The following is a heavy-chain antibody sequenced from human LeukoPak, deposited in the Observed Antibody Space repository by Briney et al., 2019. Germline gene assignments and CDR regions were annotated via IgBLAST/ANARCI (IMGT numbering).Heavy chain of an antibody. J-gene: IGHJ4*02. Sequence: SETLSLTCAVYGGSFSGYYWSWIRQPPGKGLEWIGEINHSGSTNYNPSLKSRVTISVDTSKNQFSLKLSSVTAADTAVYYCARGALDIEVVPAAERRAYYFDYWGQGTLVTVSS. D-gene: IGHD2-2*01. CDR1: GGSFSGYY. CDR3: ARGALDIEVVPAAERRAYYFDY. V-gene: IGHV4-34*01. CDR2: INHSGST.